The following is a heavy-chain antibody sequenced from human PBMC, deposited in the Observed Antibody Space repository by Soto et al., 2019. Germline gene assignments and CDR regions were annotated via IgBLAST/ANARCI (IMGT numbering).Heavy chain of an antibody. J-gene: IGHJ4*02. D-gene: IGHD3-22*01. CDR3: ARLGGYFQALDS. CDR1: GGSISPYY. Sequence: SETLSLTCTVAGGSISPYYWSWIRQPPGKGLEWIGYIYFGGTTKYNPSLKSRVTISVDTSKNQFSLKLTSVTAADTAVYYCARLGGYFQALDSWGQGTLVTVS. CDR2: IYFGGTT. V-gene: IGHV4-59*08.